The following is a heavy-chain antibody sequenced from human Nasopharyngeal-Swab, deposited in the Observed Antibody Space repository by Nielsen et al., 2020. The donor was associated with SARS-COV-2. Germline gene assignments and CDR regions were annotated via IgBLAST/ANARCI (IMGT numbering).Heavy chain of an antibody. J-gene: IGHJ4*02. V-gene: IGHV3-49*03. CDR3: ARGVVRDLWSGYPPFDF. Sequence: GESLKISCTASGFTFGDYAMSWFRQAPGKGLEWVGFIRSKAYGGTLDYAASVKGRFTISRDDSKSIAYLQMNSLKTEDTAVYYCARGVVRDLWSGYPPFDFWGQGTLVTVSS. CDR2: IRSKAYGGTL. CDR1: GFTFGDYA. D-gene: IGHD3-3*01.